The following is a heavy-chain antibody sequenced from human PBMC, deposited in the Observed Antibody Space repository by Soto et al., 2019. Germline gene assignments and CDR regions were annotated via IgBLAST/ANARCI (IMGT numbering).Heavy chain of an antibody. V-gene: IGHV3-23*01. CDR2: ISVGDGDT. D-gene: IGHD1-1*01. CDR3: AKDANDEYFQH. J-gene: IGHJ1*01. Sequence: PGGSLRLSCAASGFTFSSYAMSWVRQAQGKGLEWVSSISVGDGDTYYVDSVKGRFSISRDNSKNTLYLQMSSLRAEDTAVYYCAKDANDEYFQHWGQGTLVTVSS. CDR1: GFTFSSYA.